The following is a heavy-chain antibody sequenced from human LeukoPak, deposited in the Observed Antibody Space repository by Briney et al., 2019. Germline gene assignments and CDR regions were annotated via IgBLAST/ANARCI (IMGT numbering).Heavy chain of an antibody. J-gene: IGHJ4*02. D-gene: IGHD4-17*01. CDR1: GFTFSSYG. CDR3: AKTYTDYGDYAYYFDY. CDR2: ILYDGSNK. V-gene: IGHV3-30*18. Sequence: GGSLRLSCAASGFTFSSYGMHWVRQAPGKGLEWVAVILYDGSNKYYADSVKGRFTISRDNSKNTLYLQMNSLRAEDTAVYYCAKTYTDYGDYAYYFDYWGQGTLVTVSS.